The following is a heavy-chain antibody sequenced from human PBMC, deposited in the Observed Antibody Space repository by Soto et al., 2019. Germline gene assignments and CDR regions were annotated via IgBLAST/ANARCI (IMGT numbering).Heavy chain of an antibody. CDR2: INSDGSST. J-gene: IGHJ4*02. Sequence: PGGSLRLSCAASGFTFSSYWMHWVRQAPGKGLVWVSRINSDGSSTSYADSVKGRFTISRDNAKNTLYLQMNSLRAEDTAFYYCAKEDLLRGYSGYGHFDYWGLGTLVTVSS. CDR1: GFTFSSYW. CDR3: AKEDLLRGYSGYGHFDY. V-gene: IGHV3-74*01. D-gene: IGHD5-12*01.